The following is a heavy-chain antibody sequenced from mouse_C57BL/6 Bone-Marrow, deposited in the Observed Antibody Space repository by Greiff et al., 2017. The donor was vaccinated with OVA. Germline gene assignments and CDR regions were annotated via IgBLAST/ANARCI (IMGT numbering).Heavy chain of an antibody. Sequence: VQLQQSGPELVKPGASVKISCKASGYAFSSSWMNWVKQRPGKGLEWIGRIYPGDGDTNYNGKFKGKATLTADKSSSTAYMQLSSLTSEDSAVYCCARQLRLQDYWGQGTTLTVSS. J-gene: IGHJ2*01. CDR1: GYAFSSSW. CDR2: IYPGDGDT. D-gene: IGHD3-2*02. V-gene: IGHV1-82*01. CDR3: ARQLRLQDY.